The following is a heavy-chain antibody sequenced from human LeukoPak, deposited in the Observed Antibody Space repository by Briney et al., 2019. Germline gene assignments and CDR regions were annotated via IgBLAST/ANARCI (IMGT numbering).Heavy chain of an antibody. CDR2: ISSSRSST. V-gene: IGHV3-11*05. J-gene: IGHJ4*02. D-gene: IGHD3/OR15-3a*01. CDR1: GFTFSDYY. Sequence: GSLRLSCAASGFTFSDYYMTWIRQAPGKGLEWVSYISSSRSSTNYADSVKGRFTISRDNAKNSLYLQMSSLRAEDTAVYYCVRVFPLDRYANGGYYFDFWGQGTLVTVSS. CDR3: VRVFPLDRYANGGYYFDF.